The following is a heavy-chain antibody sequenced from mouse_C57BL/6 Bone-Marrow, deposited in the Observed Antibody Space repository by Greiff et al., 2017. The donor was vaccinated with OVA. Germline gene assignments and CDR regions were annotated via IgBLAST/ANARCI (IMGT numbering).Heavy chain of an antibody. CDR3: AREPHYYGSAMDY. D-gene: IGHD1-1*01. Sequence: VMLVESGAELVKPGASVKISCKASGYAFSSYWMNWVKQRPGKGLEWIGQIYPGDGDTNYNGKFKGKATLTADKSSSTAYMQLSSLTSEDSAVYFCAREPHYYGSAMDYWGQGTSVTVSS. J-gene: IGHJ4*01. CDR1: GYAFSSYW. CDR2: IYPGDGDT. V-gene: IGHV1-80*01.